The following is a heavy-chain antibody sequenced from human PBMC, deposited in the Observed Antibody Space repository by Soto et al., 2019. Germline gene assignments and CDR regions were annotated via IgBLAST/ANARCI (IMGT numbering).Heavy chain of an antibody. V-gene: IGHV3-21*01. CDR1: GFTFSSYS. CDR3: ARDRRDGDYYDSSGYYLGSEYFQH. J-gene: IGHJ1*01. D-gene: IGHD3-22*01. Sequence: GGSLRLSCAASGFTFSSYSMNWVRQAPGKGLEWVSSISSSSSYIYYVDSVKGRFTISRDNAKNSLYLQMNSLRAEDTDVYYCARDRRDGDYYDSSGYYLGSEYFQHWGQGTLVTVSS. CDR2: ISSSSSYI.